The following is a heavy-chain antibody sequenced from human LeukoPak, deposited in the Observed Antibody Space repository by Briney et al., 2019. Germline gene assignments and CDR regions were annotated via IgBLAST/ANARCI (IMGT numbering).Heavy chain of an antibody. CDR3: AVLGASDPFDI. V-gene: IGHV3-7*03. J-gene: IGHJ3*02. CDR2: IKQDGSEK. CDR1: GFTFSSYA. Sequence: PGGSLRLSCAASGFTFSSYAMSWVRQAPGKGLEWVANIKQDGSEKYYVGSVKGRFTISRDNAKSSLYLQMNSLRAEDTAVYYCAVLGASDPFDIWGQGTMVTVSS. D-gene: IGHD3-16*01.